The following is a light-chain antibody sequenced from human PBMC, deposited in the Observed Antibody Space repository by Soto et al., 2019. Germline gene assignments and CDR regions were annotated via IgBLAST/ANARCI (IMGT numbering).Light chain of an antibody. CDR1: SSNIGSNY. CDR3: AAWDDSLRGQV. J-gene: IGLJ2*01. V-gene: IGLV1-47*01. Sequence: QLVLTQPPSASGTPGQRVSISCSGSSSNIGSNYVFWYQQLPGTAPKLLINRNYQRPAGVPDRFSGSKSATSASLAISGLQSEDEAYYYCAAWDDSLRGQVFGGGTQLTVL. CDR2: RNY.